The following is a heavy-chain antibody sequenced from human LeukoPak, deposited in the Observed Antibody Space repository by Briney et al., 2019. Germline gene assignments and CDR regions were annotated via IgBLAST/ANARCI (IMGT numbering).Heavy chain of an antibody. CDR1: GGSISGYF. CDR3: ARGLRDEERYYKYYYMDV. CDR2: IHTIYTSET. V-gene: IGHV4-4*09. J-gene: IGHJ6*03. Sequence: SETLSLTCTVSGGSISGYFGSWIRQASGKELEWIGYIHTIYTSETIYNPSLKSRVSMSVDTSKNQFSLNLSSVTAADTAVYYCARGLRDEERYYKYYYMDVWGKGTTVTVSS. D-gene: IGHD3-22*01.